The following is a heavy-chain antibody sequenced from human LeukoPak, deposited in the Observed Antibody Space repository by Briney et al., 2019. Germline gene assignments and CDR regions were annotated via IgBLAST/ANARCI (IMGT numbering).Heavy chain of an antibody. V-gene: IGHV4-59*01. CDR3: ASSEGLPYYFDY. D-gene: IGHD3-10*01. J-gene: IGHJ4*02. CDR1: GGSISSYY. Sequence: PSETLSLTCTVSGGSISSYYWSWIRQPPGKGLEWIGYISYSGSPNYNPSLKSRVTISVETSKNQFSLKLSSVTAADTAVYYCASSEGLPYYFDYWGQGTLVTVSS. CDR2: ISYSGSP.